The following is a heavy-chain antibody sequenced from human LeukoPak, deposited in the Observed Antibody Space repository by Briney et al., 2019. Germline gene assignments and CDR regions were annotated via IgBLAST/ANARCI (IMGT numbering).Heavy chain of an antibody. D-gene: IGHD3-10*01. V-gene: IGHV3-53*01. J-gene: IGHJ4*02. CDR2: IYSDGST. Sequence: GGSLRLSCAASGFTVSSNYMSWVRQAPGKGLEWVSVIYSDGSTYYEDSVKGRFTISRDNSKNTLSLQMNSLRAEDTAVYYCAREKGRGVISPYFDYWGQGTLVTVSS. CDR1: GFTVSSNY. CDR3: AREKGRGVISPYFDY.